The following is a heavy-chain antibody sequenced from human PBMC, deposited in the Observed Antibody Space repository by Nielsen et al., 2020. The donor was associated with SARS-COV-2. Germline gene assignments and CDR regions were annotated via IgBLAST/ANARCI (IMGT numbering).Heavy chain of an antibody. CDR3: ARTRAEAGTRWFDP. J-gene: IGHJ5*02. D-gene: IGHD6-13*01. Sequence: ASVKVSCKASGFTFSNYFMHWVRQAPGQGLEWMGMINPSGDSISYAQEFQGRVTMTRDTSTSTVYLDLTSLRSEDTAVYYCARTRAEAGTRWFDPWGQGTLVTVSS. CDR2: INPSGDSI. CDR1: GFTFSNYF. V-gene: IGHV1-46*01.